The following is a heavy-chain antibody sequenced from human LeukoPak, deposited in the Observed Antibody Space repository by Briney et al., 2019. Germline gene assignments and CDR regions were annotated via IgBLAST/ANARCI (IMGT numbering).Heavy chain of an antibody. V-gene: IGHV4-4*02. D-gene: IGHD1-26*01. CDR1: GGSILTTNW. CDR3: SIESGAFSPFGF. Sequence: SGTLSLTCAVSGGSILTTNWWSWVRQPPGKGLEWIGEVHLSGASNYNPSLKSRVNMSIDKSKNQLSLQLTSVTAADTAISYCSIESGAFSPFGFWGQGTLVTVSS. J-gene: IGHJ4*02. CDR2: VHLSGAS.